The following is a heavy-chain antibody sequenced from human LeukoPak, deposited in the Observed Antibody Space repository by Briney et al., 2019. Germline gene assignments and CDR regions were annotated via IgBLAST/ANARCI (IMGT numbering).Heavy chain of an antibody. CDR3: ARDPGWLQSAYGMDV. Sequence: GSSVKVSCKASGGTFSSYAISWVRQAPGQGLEWMGRIIPILGIANYAQKFQGRVTITADKSTSTAYMELSSLRSEDTAVYYCARDPGWLQSAYGMDVWGQGTTVTVSS. D-gene: IGHD5-24*01. CDR1: GGTFSSYA. V-gene: IGHV1-69*04. J-gene: IGHJ6*02. CDR2: IIPILGIA.